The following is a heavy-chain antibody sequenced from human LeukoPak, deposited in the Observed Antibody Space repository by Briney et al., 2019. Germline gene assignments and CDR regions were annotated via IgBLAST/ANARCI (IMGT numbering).Heavy chain of an antibody. CDR2: ISGGGGST. Sequence: GGSLRLSCAASGFTFSSYAMSWVRQAPGKGLEWVSTISGGGGSTYYSDSVKGRFTISRDNSKNTLYLQMNSLRAEDTAIYYCATYRQVLLPFESWGQGTLVTVSS. CDR3: ATYRQVLLPFES. CDR1: GFTFSSYA. D-gene: IGHD2-8*02. J-gene: IGHJ4*02. V-gene: IGHV3-23*01.